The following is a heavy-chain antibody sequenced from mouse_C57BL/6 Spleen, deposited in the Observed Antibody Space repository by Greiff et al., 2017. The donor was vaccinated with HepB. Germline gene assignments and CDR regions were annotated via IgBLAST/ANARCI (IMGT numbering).Heavy chain of an antibody. CDR2: ISYSGST. J-gene: IGHJ4*01. V-gene: IGHV3-8*01. D-gene: IGHD2-4*01. CDR1: GYSITSDY. Sequence: EVKLVESGPGLAKPSQTLSLTCSVTGYSITSDYWNWIRKFPGNKLEYMGYISYSGSTYYNPSLNSRISITRDTSKNQYYLQLNSVTTEDTATYYCARGIYYDYDVDYAMDYWGQGTSVTVSS. CDR3: ARGIYYDYDVDYAMDY.